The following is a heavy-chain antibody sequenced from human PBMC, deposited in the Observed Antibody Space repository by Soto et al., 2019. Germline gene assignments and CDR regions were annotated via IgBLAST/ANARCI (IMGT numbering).Heavy chain of an antibody. CDR3: ARTVTTYWFDP. Sequence: QLQLQESGPGLVKPSETLSLTCTVSGGSISSSSYYWGWIRQPPGKGLEWIGSIYYSGSTYYNPSLKSRVTISVDTSKNQFSLKLSSVTAADTAVYYCARTVTTYWFDPWGQGTLVTVSS. J-gene: IGHJ5*02. D-gene: IGHD4-17*01. CDR2: IYYSGST. V-gene: IGHV4-39*01. CDR1: GGSISSSSYY.